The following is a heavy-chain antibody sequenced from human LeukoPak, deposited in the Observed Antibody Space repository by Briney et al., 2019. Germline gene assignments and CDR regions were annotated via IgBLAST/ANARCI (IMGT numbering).Heavy chain of an antibody. CDR2: ISSSSSYI. J-gene: IGHJ4*02. CDR3: ARSDYNWNPSMLY. Sequence: GGSLRLSCVASGFTFSSYSMNWVRQAPGKGLEWVSSISSSSSYIYYADSVKGRFTISRDNSKNTLYLQMNSLRAEDTAVYYCARSDYNWNPSMLYWGQGTLVTVSS. D-gene: IGHD1-20*01. CDR1: GFTFSSYS. V-gene: IGHV3-21*01.